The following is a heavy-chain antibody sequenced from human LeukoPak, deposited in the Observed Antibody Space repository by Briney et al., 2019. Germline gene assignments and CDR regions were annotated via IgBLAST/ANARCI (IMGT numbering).Heavy chain of an antibody. V-gene: IGHV4-59*08. Sequence: PSETLSLTCTVSGGSISSYYWSWIRQPPGKGLEWIGYIYYSGSTNYNPSLKSRVTISVDTSKNQFSLKLSSVIAADTAVYYCARYPLFDYWGQGTLVTVSS. CDR1: GGSISSYY. D-gene: IGHD2-2*01. CDR3: ARYPLFDY. CDR2: IYYSGST. J-gene: IGHJ4*02.